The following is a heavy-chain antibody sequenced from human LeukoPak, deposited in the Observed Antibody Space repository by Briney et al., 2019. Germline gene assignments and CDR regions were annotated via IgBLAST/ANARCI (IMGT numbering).Heavy chain of an antibody. V-gene: IGHV3-23*01. CDR1: GFTFSSYS. J-gene: IGHJ4*02. CDR2: ISGSGGST. D-gene: IGHD5-12*01. CDR3: AKDFEHSGYAGFDY. Sequence: LTGGSLRLSCAASGFTFSSYSMNWVRQAPGKGLEWVSAISGSGGSTYYADSVKGRFTISRGNSKNTLYLQMNSLRAEDTAVYYCAKDFEHSGYAGFDYWGQGTLVTVSS.